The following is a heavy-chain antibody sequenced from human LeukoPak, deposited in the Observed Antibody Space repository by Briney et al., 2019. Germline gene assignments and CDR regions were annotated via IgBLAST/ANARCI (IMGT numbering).Heavy chain of an antibody. Sequence: SETLSLTCTVSGGLISISTYYWGWIRQPPGKGLEWIGSIYYSGTTHYNPSLKSRVTISVDTSKNQFSLKLSSVTAADTAVYYCARDSTIRGAFDIWGQGTMVTVSS. CDR2: IYYSGTT. CDR1: GGLISISTYY. J-gene: IGHJ3*02. CDR3: ARDSTIRGAFDI. D-gene: IGHD3-10*01. V-gene: IGHV4-39*07.